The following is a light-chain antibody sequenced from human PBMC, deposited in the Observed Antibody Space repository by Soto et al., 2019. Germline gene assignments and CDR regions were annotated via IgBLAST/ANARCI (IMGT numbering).Light chain of an antibody. CDR1: NSNIGSNI. V-gene: IGLV1-44*01. CDR3: SAWDASLNAVL. CDR2: SND. Sequence: QSVLSQPPSASGTPGQRVTISCSGRNSNIGSNIVNWYQQLPGTAPKLLIYSNDQRPSGVPDRFSGSKSGTSASLAISGLQSEDEADYYCSAWDASLNAVLFGGGTKVTVL. J-gene: IGLJ2*01.